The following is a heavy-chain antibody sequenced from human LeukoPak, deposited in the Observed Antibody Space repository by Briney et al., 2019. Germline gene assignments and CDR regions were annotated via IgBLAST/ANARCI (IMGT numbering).Heavy chain of an antibody. CDR1: GFIFSNYA. Sequence: LAGGSLRLSCAASGFIFSNYAMTWVRQAPGKGLEWVAKIKQDGSEKHHVDSVKGRFTISRDNAKNSLYLQMNSLRAEDTAVYYCAREGYCSSTSCFREAFDIWGQGTMVTVS. CDR3: AREGYCSSTSCFREAFDI. V-gene: IGHV3-7*03. CDR2: IKQDGSEK. D-gene: IGHD2-2*01. J-gene: IGHJ3*02.